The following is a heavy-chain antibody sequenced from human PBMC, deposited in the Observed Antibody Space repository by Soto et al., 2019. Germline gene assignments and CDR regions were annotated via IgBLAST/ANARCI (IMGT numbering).Heavy chain of an antibody. Sequence: GGSLRLSCATSGFTFSSYWMHWVRLAPGKGLVWVTRINSDGSSTSYADSVKGRFTISRDNAKNTLYLQMNSLRAEDTAVYYCARSTVRLVIIIDYWGQGTLVNVSS. J-gene: IGHJ4*02. D-gene: IGHD3-9*01. V-gene: IGHV3-74*01. CDR1: GFTFSSYW. CDR2: INSDGSST. CDR3: ARSTVRLVIIIDY.